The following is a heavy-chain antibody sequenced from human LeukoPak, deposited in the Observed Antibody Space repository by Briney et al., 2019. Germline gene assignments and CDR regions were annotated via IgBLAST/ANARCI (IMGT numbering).Heavy chain of an antibody. CDR2: IRSKANSYAT. CDR3: AKPSQENYYDSSGSRD. J-gene: IGHJ4*02. V-gene: IGHV3-73*01. Sequence: PGGSLRLSCAASGFTFSGSAMHWVRQASGKGLEWVGRIRSKANSYATAYAASVKGRFTISRDDSKNTAYLQMNSLRAEDTAVYYCAKPSQENYYDSSGSRDWGQGTLVTVSS. D-gene: IGHD3-22*01. CDR1: GFTFSGSA.